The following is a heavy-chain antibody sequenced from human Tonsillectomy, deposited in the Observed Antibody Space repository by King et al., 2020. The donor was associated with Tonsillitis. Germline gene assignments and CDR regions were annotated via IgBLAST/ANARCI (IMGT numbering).Heavy chain of an antibody. CDR1: GFTFSTYG. V-gene: IGHV3-30*02. Sequence: VQLVESGGGVVQSGGSLRLSCAASGFTFSTYGMHWVRQAPGKGLEWVAFIRYDGGQQDYGDSVRGRFPISRDNSKNTVDLQMKSLGGEDPGVYYCAQVRYSWYGVDYWGQGTLVTASS. D-gene: IGHD2-21*01. CDR2: IRYDGGQQ. J-gene: IGHJ4*02. CDR3: AQVRYSWYGVDY.